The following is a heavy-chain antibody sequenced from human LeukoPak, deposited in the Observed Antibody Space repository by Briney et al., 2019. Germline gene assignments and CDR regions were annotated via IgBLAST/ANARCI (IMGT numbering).Heavy chain of an antibody. CDR3: PRILEYYERALLPPSG. CDR2: IYYSGNT. Sequence: SETLSLTRTVSGGSISSSSYYWGWIRQPPGRGLACIGSIYYSGNTYYNPSLKSRVTISVDTSKNQFSLKLSSVTAAGTVVYYSPRILEYYERALLPPSGGVRGSLVTVSS. CDR1: GGSISSSSYY. J-gene: IGHJ4*02. V-gene: IGHV4-39*01. D-gene: IGHD2-2*01.